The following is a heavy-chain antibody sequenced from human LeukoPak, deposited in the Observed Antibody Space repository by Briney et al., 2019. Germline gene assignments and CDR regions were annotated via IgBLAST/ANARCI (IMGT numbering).Heavy chain of an antibody. D-gene: IGHD3-22*01. V-gene: IGHV4-39*01. CDR1: GGSISSDTYY. CDR2: IYYSGYT. Sequence: PSETLSLTCTVSGGSISSDTYYWGWIRQPPGKGLEWIGTIYYSGYTYYNPSLNSRVIISVDTSKNRFSLRLSSVTAADTAIYYCAKHYHNDAQASFHYWGQGTLVTVSS. CDR3: AKHYHNDAQASFHY. J-gene: IGHJ4*02.